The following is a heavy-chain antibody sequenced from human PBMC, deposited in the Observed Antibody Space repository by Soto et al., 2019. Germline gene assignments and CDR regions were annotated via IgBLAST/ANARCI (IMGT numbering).Heavy chain of an antibody. J-gene: IGHJ5*02. D-gene: IGHD3-3*01. CDR3: ARDPNPIFDT. CDR1: GGSISSGGYY. CDR2: LYYSGST. Sequence: QVQLQESGPGLVKPSQTLSLTCAVSGGSISSGGYYWSWIRQHPGKGLEWIGYLYYSGSTYYNPSLKSRVTIALATSKNQFSLNLSSVTDADTAVYYCARDPNPIFDTWGQGILVTVSS. V-gene: IGHV4-31*11.